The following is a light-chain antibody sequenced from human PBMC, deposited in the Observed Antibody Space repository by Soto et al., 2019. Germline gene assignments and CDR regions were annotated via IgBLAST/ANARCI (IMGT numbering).Light chain of an antibody. CDR2: WAA. CDR1: QSVLYSTNNKNY. V-gene: IGKV4-1*01. CDR3: QQYYITPLT. Sequence: DILMTQSPDSLAVSLVERATINCKSSQSVLYSTNNKNYLAWYQQKPGQPPKLLIYWAATRESGVPDRFSGSGSGTDFTLTISSLQAEYEAVYYCQQYYITPLTSGGGT. J-gene: IGKJ4*01.